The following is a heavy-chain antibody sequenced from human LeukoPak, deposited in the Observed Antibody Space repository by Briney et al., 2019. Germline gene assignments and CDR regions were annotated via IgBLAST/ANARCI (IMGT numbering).Heavy chain of an antibody. CDR3: ARVLTGGYWYFDL. D-gene: IGHD7-27*01. CDR1: GGSISSGGYS. Sequence: SETLSLTCAVSGGSISSGGYSWSWIRQPPGEGLEWIGYIYHSGSTYYDPSLKSRVTISLDRSKDQFSLKLSSVTAADTAVYYCARVLTGGYWYFDLWGRGTLVTVSS. J-gene: IGHJ2*01. V-gene: IGHV4-30-2*01. CDR2: IYHSGST.